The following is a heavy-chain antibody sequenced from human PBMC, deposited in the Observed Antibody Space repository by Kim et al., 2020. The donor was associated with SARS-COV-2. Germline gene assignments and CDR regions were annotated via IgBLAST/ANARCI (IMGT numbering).Heavy chain of an antibody. J-gene: IGHJ3*02. V-gene: IGHV1-69*01. D-gene: IGHD3-9*01. CDR2: A. Sequence: ADYAQKFQGRVTITADESTSTAYMELSSLRSEDTAVYYCASYLTLDAFDIWGQGTMVTVSS. CDR3: ASYLTLDAFDI.